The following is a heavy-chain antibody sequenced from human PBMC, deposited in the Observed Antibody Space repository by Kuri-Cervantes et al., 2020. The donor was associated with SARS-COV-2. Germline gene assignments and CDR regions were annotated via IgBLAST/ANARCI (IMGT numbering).Heavy chain of an antibody. D-gene: IGHD2-21*01. V-gene: IGHV3-30*09. J-gene: IGHJ4*02. CDR2: ISNDGSKK. CDR1: GFTFSSYA. CDR3: ARDRVCVQDY. Sequence: GESLKISCAASGFTFSSYAMHWVRLAPGKGLEWVAVISNDGSKKHYADSVKGRFAISRDNSKNTLYLQMNSLRVEDTAMYYCARDRVCVQDYWGQGTLVTGSS.